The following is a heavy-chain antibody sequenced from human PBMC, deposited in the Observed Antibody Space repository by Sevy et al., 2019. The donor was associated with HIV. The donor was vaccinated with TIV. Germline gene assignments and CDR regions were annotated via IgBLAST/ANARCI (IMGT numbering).Heavy chain of an antibody. D-gene: IGHD3-3*01. CDR2: IYYSGST. CDR1: GGSISSYY. CDR3: ARHNKHYDRWSDLNWFDP. Sequence: SETLSLTCTVSGGSISSYYWSWIRQPPGKGLEWIGYIYYSGSTNYNPSLKSRVTISVDTSKNQFSLKLSSVTAADTAVYYCARHNKHYDRWSDLNWFDPWGQGTLVTVSS. V-gene: IGHV4-59*08. J-gene: IGHJ5*02.